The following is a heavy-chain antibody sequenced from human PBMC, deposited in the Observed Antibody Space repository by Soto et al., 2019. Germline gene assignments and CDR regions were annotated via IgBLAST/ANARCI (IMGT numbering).Heavy chain of an antibody. CDR2: ISGSGRNT. CDR1: GFTFSNYA. V-gene: IGHV3-23*01. J-gene: IGHJ6*02. CDR3: AKDLNGSASFTSYYHYGMDV. D-gene: IGHD3-10*01. Sequence: EVQMLESGGGLVHPGGSLRLSCAASGFTFSNYAMNWVRQAPGKGLEWVSSISGSGRNTYYANSVKGRLTISRDSSKNTLYLQMNKLRGEDTGVYYCAKDLNGSASFTSYYHYGMDVWGQGTTVTVSS.